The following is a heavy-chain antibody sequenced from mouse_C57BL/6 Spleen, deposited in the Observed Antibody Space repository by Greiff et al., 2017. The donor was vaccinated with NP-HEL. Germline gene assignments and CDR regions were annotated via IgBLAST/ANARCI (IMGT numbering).Heavy chain of an antibody. Sequence: VQLQQSGPELVKPGASVKIPCTASGYTFTDYNMDWVQQSPGKSLEWIGDINPNNGGTIYNQKFKGKATFTVDKSSSTAYLELRSLTSEDTAVYYCARIGHLSYDYDERRYAMDYWGQGTSVTVSS. CDR1: GYTFTDYN. J-gene: IGHJ4*01. CDR3: ARIGHLSYDYDERRYAMDY. D-gene: IGHD2-4*01. V-gene: IGHV1-18*01. CDR2: INPNNGGT.